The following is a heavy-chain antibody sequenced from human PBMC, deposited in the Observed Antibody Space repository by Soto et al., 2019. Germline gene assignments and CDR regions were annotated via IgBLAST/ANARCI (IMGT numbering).Heavy chain of an antibody. J-gene: IGHJ5*02. CDR1: GYTFTSYG. CDR2: ISAYNGNT. V-gene: IGHV1-18*01. CDR3: ARDWAGCSSTSCYLGFDP. D-gene: IGHD2-2*01. Sequence: ASVKVSCKASGYTFTSYGISWGRQAPGQGLEWMGWISAYNGNTNYAQKLQGRVTMTTDTSTSTAYMELRSLRSDDTAVYYWARDWAGCSSTSCYLGFDPWGQGTLVTVSS.